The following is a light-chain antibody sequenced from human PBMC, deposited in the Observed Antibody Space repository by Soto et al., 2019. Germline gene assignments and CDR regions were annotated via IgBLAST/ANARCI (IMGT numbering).Light chain of an antibody. V-gene: IGLV2-14*03. J-gene: IGLJ3*02. CDR2: DVD. Sequence: QSALTQPASVSGSPGQSITISCTGTNNDVGGYNYVSWYQHHPGKAPKLIIYDVDDRPSGISNRFSGSRSGNTASLTISGLQAEDEADYYCTSYTTRTTVMFGGGTKVTVL. CDR3: TSYTTRTTVM. CDR1: NNDVGGYNY.